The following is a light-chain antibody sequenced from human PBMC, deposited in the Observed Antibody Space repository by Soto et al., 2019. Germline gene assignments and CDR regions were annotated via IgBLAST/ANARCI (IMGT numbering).Light chain of an antibody. Sequence: EIVMTQSPATLSVSPGERATLSCRASQSVSSNLAWYQQKHGQAPRRLIYGASTSATGIPARFSGSGSGTEFTLTISSLQSEDFAVYYCQQYNNWPQLTFGGGTKVEIK. CDR2: GAS. J-gene: IGKJ4*01. V-gene: IGKV3D-15*01. CDR3: QQYNNWPQLT. CDR1: QSVSSN.